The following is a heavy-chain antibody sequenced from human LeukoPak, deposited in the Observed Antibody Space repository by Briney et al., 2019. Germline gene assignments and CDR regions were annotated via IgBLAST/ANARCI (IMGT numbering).Heavy chain of an antibody. CDR2: INAGNGNT. D-gene: IGHD2-2*01. J-gene: IGHJ5*02. CDR3: ARDIRPATAEFWFDP. CDR1: GYTFTSYA. V-gene: IGHV1-3*01. Sequence: ASVKVSCKASGYTFTSYAMHWVRQAPGQRLEWMGWINAGNGNTKYSQKFQGRVTITRDSSASTAYMELSSLRSEDTAVYYCARDIRPATAEFWFDPWGQGTLVTVSS.